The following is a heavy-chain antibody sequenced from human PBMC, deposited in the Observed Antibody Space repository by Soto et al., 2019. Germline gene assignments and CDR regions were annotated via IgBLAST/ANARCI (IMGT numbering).Heavy chain of an antibody. CDR2: IYYSGST. CDR1: GGSVSSGDYF. V-gene: IGHV4-61*08. D-gene: IGHD3-10*01. CDR3: ARSPNYYYYGFDV. Sequence: LETLSLTCTFSGGSVSSGDYFWSWLRQSPGKRLEWIAYIYYSGSTNYNPSLKSRATISVDTSKSQVSLTLTSMTAADAALYYCARSPNYYYYGFDVWGQGTAVTVSS. J-gene: IGHJ6*02.